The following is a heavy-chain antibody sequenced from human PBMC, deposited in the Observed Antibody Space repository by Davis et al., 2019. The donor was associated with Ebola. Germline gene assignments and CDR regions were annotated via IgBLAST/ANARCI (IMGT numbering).Heavy chain of an antibody. Sequence: GESLKISCAASGFTVSSNYMSWVRQASGKGLEWVGRIRSKANSYATAYAASVKGRFTISRDDSKNTAYLQMNSLKTEDTAVYYCTRHSRGYCSGGSCYSGYGYWGQGTLVTVSS. CDR3: TRHSRGYCSGGSCYSGYGY. D-gene: IGHD2-15*01. J-gene: IGHJ4*02. V-gene: IGHV3-73*01. CDR1: GFTVSSNY. CDR2: IRSKANSYAT.